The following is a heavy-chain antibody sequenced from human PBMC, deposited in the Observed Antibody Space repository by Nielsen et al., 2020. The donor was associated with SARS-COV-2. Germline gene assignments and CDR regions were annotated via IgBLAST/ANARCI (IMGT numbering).Heavy chain of an antibody. CDR2: IYSGGST. CDR3: ARMTTVTKSNNWFDP. Sequence: GESLKISCAASGFTVSSNYMSWVRQAPGKGLEWVSVIYSGGSTYYADSVKGRFTISRDNSKNTLYLQMNSLRAEDTAVYYCARMTTVTKSNNWFDPWGQGTLVTVSS. CDR1: GFTVSSNY. J-gene: IGHJ5*02. D-gene: IGHD4-17*01. V-gene: IGHV3-53*01.